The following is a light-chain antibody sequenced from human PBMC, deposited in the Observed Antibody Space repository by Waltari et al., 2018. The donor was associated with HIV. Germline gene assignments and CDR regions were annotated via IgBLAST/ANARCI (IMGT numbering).Light chain of an antibody. V-gene: IGKV4-1*01. CDR1: KSVLYNSNNKNY. CDR2: WAS. CDR3: QQYYAIPYT. J-gene: IGKJ2*01. Sequence: IVMTQSPDSLTVSLGERATINCKSSKSVLYNSNNKNYLTWYQQKPGQPPKLLIYWASTRESGVPDRFSGSGSGTDFTLTISSLQAEDVAVYYCQQYYAIPYTFGQGTKLEIK.